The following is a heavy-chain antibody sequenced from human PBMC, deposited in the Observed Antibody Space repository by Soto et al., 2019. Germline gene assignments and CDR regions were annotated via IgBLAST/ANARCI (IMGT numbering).Heavy chain of an antibody. Sequence: GGSLRLSCAASGFTFNNYAMNWVLQAPGKGLEWVATISGTGGSTYYADSVKGRFTISRDNSKNTLYLQMNSLRVEDTAVYYCAKDRLGGNFDYWGQGTQVTVSS. CDR2: ISGTGGST. J-gene: IGHJ4*02. CDR3: AKDRLGGNFDY. CDR1: GFTFNNYA. V-gene: IGHV3-23*01.